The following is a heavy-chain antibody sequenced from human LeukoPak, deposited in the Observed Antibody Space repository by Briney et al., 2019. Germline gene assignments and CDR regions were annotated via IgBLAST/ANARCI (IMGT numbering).Heavy chain of an antibody. Sequence: SETLSLTCTVSGGSISSSSYYWGWIRQPPGKGLEWIGSIYYRGSTYYNPSLKSRVTISVDTSKNQFSLKLSSVTAADTAVYYCARPAPFYHYYMDVWGKGTTASVSS. CDR2: IYYRGST. CDR3: ARPAPFYHYYMDV. J-gene: IGHJ6*03. V-gene: IGHV4-39*01. CDR1: GGSISSSSYY.